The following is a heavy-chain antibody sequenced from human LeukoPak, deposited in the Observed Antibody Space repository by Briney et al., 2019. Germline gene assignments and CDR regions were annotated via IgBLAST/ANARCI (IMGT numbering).Heavy chain of an antibody. J-gene: IGHJ3*02. Sequence: SETLSLTCTVSGGSISSGSYYWSWIRQPAGKGLEWIGRIYTSGSTNYNPSLKSRVTISVDTSKNQFSLKLSSVTAADTAVYYCARAEPPNAFDIWGQGTMVTVSS. CDR2: IYTSGST. CDR3: ARAEPPNAFDI. V-gene: IGHV4-61*02. D-gene: IGHD1-14*01. CDR1: GGSISSGSYY.